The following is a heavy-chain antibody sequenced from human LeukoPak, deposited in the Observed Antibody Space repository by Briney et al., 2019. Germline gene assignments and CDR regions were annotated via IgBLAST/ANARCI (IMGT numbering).Heavy chain of an antibody. CDR2: ISRSGGNT. D-gene: IGHD6-19*01. V-gene: IGHV3-23*01. CDR1: VFTFSSYS. CDR3: ARALYNTGWYPDYFDS. J-gene: IGHJ4*02. Sequence: GGSLRLSCTASVFTFSSYSMSWVRQAPGKGLEWVSSISRSGGNTYYPDSMKGRFTISRDNSKNTMYLQMSSLRAEDTAIYYCARALYNTGWYPDYFDSWGQGALVTVSS.